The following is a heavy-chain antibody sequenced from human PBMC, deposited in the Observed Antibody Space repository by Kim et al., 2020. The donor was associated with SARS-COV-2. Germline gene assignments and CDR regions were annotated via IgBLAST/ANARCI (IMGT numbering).Heavy chain of an antibody. CDR2: INAGNGNT. V-gene: IGHV1-3*01. D-gene: IGHD3-10*01. Sequence: ASVKVSCKASGYTFTSYAMHWVRQAPGQRLEWMGWINAGNGNTKYSQKFQGRVTITRDTSASTAYMELSSLRSEDTAVYYCARGRVYYYGSGSSYFDYWGQGTLVTVSS. CDR1: GYTFTSYA. CDR3: ARGRVYYYGSGSSYFDY. J-gene: IGHJ4*02.